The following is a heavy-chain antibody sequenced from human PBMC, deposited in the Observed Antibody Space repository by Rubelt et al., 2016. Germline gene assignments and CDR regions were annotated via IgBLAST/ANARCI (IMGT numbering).Heavy chain of an antibody. CDR2: IYYDGSNK. V-gene: IGHV3-33*01. Sequence: QVQLVESGGGVVQPGRSLRLSCAASGFSFSSFGMHWVRQAPGRGLEWVALIYYDGSNKYYADAVKGRFTISRDNSENTGDVQVNGLRAEYTAVNYWARDREGGATYAGDYWGQGTLITVSS. CDR1: GFSFSSFG. D-gene: IGHD1-26*01. J-gene: IGHJ4*02. CDR3: ARDREGGATYAGDY.